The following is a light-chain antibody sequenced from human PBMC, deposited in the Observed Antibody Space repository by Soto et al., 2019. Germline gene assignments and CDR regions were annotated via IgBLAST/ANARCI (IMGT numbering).Light chain of an antibody. CDR1: QSISSW. CDR2: DAS. V-gene: IGKV1-5*01. J-gene: IGKJ1*01. Sequence: DIQMTQSPSTLSASVGDRVTITCRASQSISSWLAWYQEKPGKAPKVLIYDASSLKSGVPSRFSGSGSGTEFTLTISSLQPDDFATYYCQQYYSYPWTFAQGTKVDI. CDR3: QQYYSYPWT.